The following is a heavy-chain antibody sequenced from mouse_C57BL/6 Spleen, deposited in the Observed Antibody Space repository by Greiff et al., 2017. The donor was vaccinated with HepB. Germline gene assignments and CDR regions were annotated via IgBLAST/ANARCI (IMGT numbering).Heavy chain of an antibody. D-gene: IGHD1-1*01. Sequence: QVQLKESGAELVRPGASVTLSCKASGYTFTDYEMHWVKQTPVHGLEWIGAIDPETGGTAYNQKFKGKAILTADKSSSTAYMELRSLTSEDSAVYYCTRSHYYGSSWFAYWGQGTLVTVSP. J-gene: IGHJ3*01. CDR2: IDPETGGT. CDR3: TRSHYYGSSWFAY. CDR1: GYTFTDYE. V-gene: IGHV1-15*01.